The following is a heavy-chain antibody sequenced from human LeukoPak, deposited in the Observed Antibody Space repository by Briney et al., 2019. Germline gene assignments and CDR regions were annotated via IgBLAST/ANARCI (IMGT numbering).Heavy chain of an antibody. V-gene: IGHV4-61*02. CDR2: IYTSGST. D-gene: IGHD3-9*01. CDR1: GYSISSGYY. J-gene: IGHJ4*02. CDR3: ARDILTGYYMDY. Sequence: KASETLSLTCTVSGYSISSGYYWSWIRQPAGKGLEWIGRIYTSGSTNYNPSLKSRVTISVDTSKNQFSLKLSSVTAADTAVYYCARDILTGYYMDYWGQGTLVTVSS.